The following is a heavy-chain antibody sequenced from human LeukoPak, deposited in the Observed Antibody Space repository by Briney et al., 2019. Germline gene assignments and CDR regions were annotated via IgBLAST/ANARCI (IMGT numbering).Heavy chain of an antibody. CDR3: ASTYSYDSSRYYPFDY. CDR1: GFTFSRYA. CDR2: ITNNERST. D-gene: IGHD3-22*01. V-gene: IGHV3-64D*06. Sequence: GGSLRLSCSASGFTFSRYAMHWVRQPPGKGLEYVSAITNNERSTYYADSVKGRFTISRDNSKNTLYLQMSSLRAEDTAVYYCASTYSYDSSRYYPFDYWGQGTLVTVPS. J-gene: IGHJ4*02.